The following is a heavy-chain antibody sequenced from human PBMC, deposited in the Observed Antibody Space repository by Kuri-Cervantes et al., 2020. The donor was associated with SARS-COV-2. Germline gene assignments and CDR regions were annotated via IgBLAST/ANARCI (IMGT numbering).Heavy chain of an antibody. D-gene: IGHD2-2*01. CDR1: GFTFSSYS. Sequence: ETLSLTCAASGFTFSSYSMNWVRQAPGKGLEWVSSISSSSSYIYYADSVKGRFTISRDNAKNSLYLQMNSLRAEDTAVYYCARDEEGGCSSTSCFLYGYGMDVWGQGTTVTVSS. CDR3: ARDEEGGCSSTSCFLYGYGMDV. V-gene: IGHV3-21*01. CDR2: ISSSSSYI. J-gene: IGHJ6*02.